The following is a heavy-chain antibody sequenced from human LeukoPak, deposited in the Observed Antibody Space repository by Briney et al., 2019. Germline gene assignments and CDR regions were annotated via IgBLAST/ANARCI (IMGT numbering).Heavy chain of an antibody. CDR3: APGGYGSGSGY. J-gene: IGHJ4*02. CDR2: INHSGST. Sequence: PSETLSLTCTVSGGSISSGGYYWSWIRQPPGKGLEWIGEINHSGSTNYNPSLKSRVTISVDTSKNQFSLKLSSVTAADTAVYYCAPGGYGSGSGYWGQGTLVTVSS. CDR1: GGSISSGGYY. V-gene: IGHV4-39*07. D-gene: IGHD3-10*01.